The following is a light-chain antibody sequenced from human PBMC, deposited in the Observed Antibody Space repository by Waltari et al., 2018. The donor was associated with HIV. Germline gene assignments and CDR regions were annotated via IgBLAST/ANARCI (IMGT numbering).Light chain of an antibody. CDR2: DNT. J-gene: IGLJ2*01. CDR1: SSNIGAGYD. CDR3: QSYDSSLKVI. Sequence: QSVLTQPPSVPGAPGQRATISCTGTSSNIGAGYDVHWYQQFPGSGPRLLIYDNTNRPSGVPDRFAGSKSGTSASLAISGLQAEDEADYYCQSYDSSLKVIFGGGTKVTVL. V-gene: IGLV1-40*01.